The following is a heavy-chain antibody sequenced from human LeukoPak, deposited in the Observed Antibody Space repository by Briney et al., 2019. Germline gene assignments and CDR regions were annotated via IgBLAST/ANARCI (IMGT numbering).Heavy chain of an antibody. V-gene: IGHV4-59*08. J-gene: IGHJ6*02. CDR1: GGSISSYY. Sequence: TETLSLTCTVSGGSISSYYWSWIRQPPGKGLEWIGYIYYSGSTNYNPSLKSRVTISVDTSKNQFSLKLSSVAAADTAVYYCARIGARGATDYYGMDVWGQGTTATVSS. CDR3: ARIGARGATDYYGMDV. CDR2: IYYSGST. D-gene: IGHD3-10*01.